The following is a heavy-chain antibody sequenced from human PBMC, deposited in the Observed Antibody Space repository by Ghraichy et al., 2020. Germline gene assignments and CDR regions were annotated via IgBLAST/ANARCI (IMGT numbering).Heavy chain of an antibody. CDR3: VRVPYSFSSGGVYVHYAMDV. J-gene: IGHJ6*02. CDR1: GFTFSDHY. D-gene: IGHD3-10*01. CDR2: IRNKPNTYTT. Sequence: GGSLRLSCAASGFTFSDHYMDWVRQAPGKGLEWVGRIRNKPNTYTTEYAASVRGRFTISRDDSKNSLYLQMSSLTTEDTALYYWVRVPYSFSSGGVYVHYAMDVWGQGTTVT. V-gene: IGHV3-72*01.